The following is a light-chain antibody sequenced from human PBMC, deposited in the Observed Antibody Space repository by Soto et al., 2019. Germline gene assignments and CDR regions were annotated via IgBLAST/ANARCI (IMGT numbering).Light chain of an antibody. CDR1: SSDVGSYNL. CDR2: EVS. J-gene: IGLJ7*01. V-gene: IGLV2-23*02. CDR3: CSYAGSSTYVI. Sequence: QSALTHPASVSGSPGQSITISCTGTSSDVGSYNLVSWYQQHPGKAPKLMIYEVSKRPSGVSNRFSGSKSGNTASLTISGLQAEEEADYYCCSYAGSSTYVIFGGGTQLNVL.